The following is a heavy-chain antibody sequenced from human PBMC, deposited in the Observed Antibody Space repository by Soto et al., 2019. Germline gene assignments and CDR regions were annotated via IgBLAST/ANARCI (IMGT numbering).Heavy chain of an antibody. J-gene: IGHJ4*02. CDR2: ISAYNGNT. V-gene: IGHV1-18*04. CDR1: GYTFTSYG. D-gene: IGHD6-19*01. Sequence: QVQLVQSGAEVKNPGASVKVSCKASGYTFTSYGISCVRQAPGQGLEWMGWISAYNGNTNYAQKLQGRVTMTTDTATSADYMELRSLRSDDTAVYYCARSQIAVAGTWDYWCQGTLVTVSS. CDR3: ARSQIAVAGTWDY.